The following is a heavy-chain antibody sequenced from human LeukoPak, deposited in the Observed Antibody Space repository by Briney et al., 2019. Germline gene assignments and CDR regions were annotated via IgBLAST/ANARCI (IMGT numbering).Heavy chain of an antibody. CDR1: GYTFTSYG. Sequence: ASVKVSCKASGYTFTSYGISWVRQAPGQGLEWMGWISAHNGNTNYAQKFQGRVTMTRNTSISTAYLELSSLRSEDTAVYYCAKDHYYDSGDAFDIWGQGTMVTVSS. V-gene: IGHV1-18*01. CDR3: AKDHYYDSGDAFDI. J-gene: IGHJ3*02. D-gene: IGHD3-22*01. CDR2: ISAHNGNT.